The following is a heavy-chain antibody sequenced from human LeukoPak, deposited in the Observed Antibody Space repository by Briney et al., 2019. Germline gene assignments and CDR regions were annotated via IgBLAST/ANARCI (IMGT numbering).Heavy chain of an antibody. D-gene: IGHD4-17*01. CDR1: GYSISSGYY. V-gene: IGHV4-38-2*02. Sequence: SETLSLTCAVSGYSISSGYYWGRIRQPPGKGLEWIGSIYHSGSTYYNPSLKSRVTISVDTSKNQFSLKLSSVTAADTAVYYCARELDDYGDLNFDYWGQGTLVTVSS. J-gene: IGHJ4*02. CDR3: ARELDDYGDLNFDY. CDR2: IYHSGST.